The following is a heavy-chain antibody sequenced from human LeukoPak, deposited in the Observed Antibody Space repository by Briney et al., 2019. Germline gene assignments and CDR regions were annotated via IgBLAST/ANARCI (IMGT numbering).Heavy chain of an antibody. V-gene: IGHV1-69*13. D-gene: IGHD3-3*01. J-gene: IGHJ4*02. CDR2: IIPIFGTA. CDR1: GGTFSSYA. CDR3: ARASASFHTNVLRFLEWLLDFDY. Sequence: SVKVSCKASGGTFSSYAISWVRQAPGQGLEWMGGIIPIFGTANYAQKFQSRVTITADESTSTAYMELSSLRSEDTAVYYCARASASFHTNVLRFLEWLLDFDYWGQGTLVTVSS.